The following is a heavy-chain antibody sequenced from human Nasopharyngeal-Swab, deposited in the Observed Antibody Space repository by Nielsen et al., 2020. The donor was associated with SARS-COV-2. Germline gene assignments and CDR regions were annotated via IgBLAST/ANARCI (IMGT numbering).Heavy chain of an antibody. J-gene: IGHJ3*02. CDR2: ISAYNGNT. V-gene: IGHV1-18*01. Sequence: ASVNVSCKASSCTFTSYGISWVRQAPGQGLEWMGWISAYNGNTNYAQKLQGRVTMTTDTYTSTAHMELRSLRSDDTAVYYCAREGYHDAFDSWGQGTMVTVSS. D-gene: IGHD5-12*01. CDR3: AREGYHDAFDS. CDR1: SCTFTSYG.